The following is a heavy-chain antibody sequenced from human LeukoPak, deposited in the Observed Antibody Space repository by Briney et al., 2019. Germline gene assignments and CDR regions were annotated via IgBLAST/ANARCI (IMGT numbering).Heavy chain of an antibody. J-gene: IGHJ4*02. CDR3: ATQGRFSSSFPY. CDR1: GYTFTSYG. D-gene: IGHD6-6*01. CDR2: ISAYNGRT. V-gene: IGHV1-18*01. Sequence: ASVKVSCKASGYTFTSYGISWVRQAPGQGLEWMGWISAYNGRTNYAQKLQGRVTMTTDTSTSTAYMELRSLRSDDPAVYYCATQGRFSSSFPYWGQGTLVTVSS.